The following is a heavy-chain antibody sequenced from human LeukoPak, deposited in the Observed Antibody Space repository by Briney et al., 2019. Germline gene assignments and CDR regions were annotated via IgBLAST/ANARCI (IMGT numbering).Heavy chain of an antibody. CDR3: GRDHSSSGYYAHFDY. CDR1: GGSFSGYY. J-gene: IGHJ4*02. V-gene: IGHV4-34*01. Sequence: PSETLSLTCAVYGGSFSGYYWSWIRQPPGKGLEWIGEMNHSGSTNYNPSLKSGVTISVETSKKQFSLKRRFVPAAGTAVYYCGRDHSSSGYYAHFDYWGQGTLVTVSS. D-gene: IGHD3-22*01. CDR2: MNHSGST.